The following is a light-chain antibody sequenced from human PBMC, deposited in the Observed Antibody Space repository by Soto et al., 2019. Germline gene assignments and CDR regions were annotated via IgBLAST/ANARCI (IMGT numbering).Light chain of an antibody. CDR3: QQFNVYPLT. CDR1: QDISDY. J-gene: IGKJ4*01. Sequence: DIQLTQSPSFLSASVGDRVTITCRASQDISDYLAWYQQKPGKAPKLLIYTASILQSGVPSRFSGSASGTQFTLTMSRLQPEDFATYYCQQFNVYPLTFGGGTQVEIK. V-gene: IGKV1-9*01. CDR2: TAS.